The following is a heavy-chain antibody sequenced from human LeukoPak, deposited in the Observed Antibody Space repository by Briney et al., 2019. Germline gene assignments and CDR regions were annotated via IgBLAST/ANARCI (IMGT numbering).Heavy chain of an antibody. CDR2: INHSGST. V-gene: IGHV4-61*05. J-gene: IGHJ4*02. D-gene: IGHD3-22*01. Sequence: SETLSLTCTVSGGSISSSSYSWGWIRQPPGKGLEWIGEINHSGSTNYNPSLKSRVTISVDTSKNQFSLKLSSVTAADTAVYYCARGTARTYYDSSGYFGGTRYYFDYWGQGTLVTVSS. CDR1: GGSISSSSYS. CDR3: ARGTARTYYDSSGYFGGTRYYFDY.